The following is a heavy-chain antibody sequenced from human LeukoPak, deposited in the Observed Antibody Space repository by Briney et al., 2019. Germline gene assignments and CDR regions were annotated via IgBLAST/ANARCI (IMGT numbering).Heavy chain of an antibody. V-gene: IGHV3-23*01. J-gene: IGHJ6*02. Sequence: PGGSLRLSCAASRFTFSSYVMSWVRQAPGKGLEWVSAISGSGGSTYYADSVKGRFTISRDNSKNTLYLQMNSLGAEDTAVYYCAKPLGYCSGGSCSYCYYGMDVWGQGTTVTVSS. CDR2: ISGSGGST. CDR1: RFTFSSYV. CDR3: AKPLGYCSGGSCSYCYYGMDV. D-gene: IGHD2-15*01.